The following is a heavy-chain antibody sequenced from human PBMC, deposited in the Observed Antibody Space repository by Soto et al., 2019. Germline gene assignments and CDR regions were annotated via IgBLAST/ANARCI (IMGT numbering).Heavy chain of an antibody. D-gene: IGHD5-18*01. CDR1: GFTFSSYS. CDR2: ISSSSSTI. J-gene: IGHJ4*02. CDR3: ARAAMGTRHCFDY. V-gene: IGHV3-48*02. Sequence: GGSLRLSCAASGFTFSSYSMNWVRQAPGKGLEWVPYISSSSSTIYYADSVKGRFTISRDNAKNSLYLQMNSLRDEDTAVYYCARAAMGTRHCFDYWGQGTLVTVSS.